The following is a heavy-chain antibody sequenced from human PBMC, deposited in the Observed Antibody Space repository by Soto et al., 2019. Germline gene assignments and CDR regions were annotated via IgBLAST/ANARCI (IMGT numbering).Heavy chain of an antibody. CDR2: IIPIFGTA. V-gene: IGHV1-69*13. Sequence: GASVKVSCKASGGTFSSYAISWVRQAPGQGLEWMGGIIPIFGTANYAQKFQGRVTITADESTSTAYMELSSLRSEDTAVYYCARIIIAAFSLLRVYHDLMYVSGRGTTV. J-gene: IGHJ6*02. D-gene: IGHD6-25*01. CDR1: GGTFSSYA. CDR3: ARIIIAAFSLLRVYHDLMYV.